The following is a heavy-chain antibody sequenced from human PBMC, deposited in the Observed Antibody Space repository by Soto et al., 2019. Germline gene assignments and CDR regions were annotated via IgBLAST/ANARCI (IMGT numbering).Heavy chain of an antibody. CDR2: FYHGGST. V-gene: IGHV4-39*01. J-gene: IGHJ6*02. Sequence: QLQLQESGPGLVKPSETLSLTCTVSGCSISSVPCSWGWIRQPPGKGLEWIGTFYHGGSTHHNPSPASRVTTSVAASKNQFSLTVRSVTAADTGVYYCGRLRDYCTMSGCNGDYDMDVWGQGTTVTVSS. D-gene: IGHD3-22*01. CDR3: GRLRDYCTMSGCNGDYDMDV. CDR1: GCSISSVPCS.